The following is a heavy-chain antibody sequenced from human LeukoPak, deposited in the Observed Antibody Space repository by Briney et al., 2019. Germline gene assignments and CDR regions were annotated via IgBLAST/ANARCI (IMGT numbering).Heavy chain of an antibody. D-gene: IGHD2-15*01. CDR2: IYYSGST. J-gene: IGHJ6*02. V-gene: IGHV4-59*08. CDR1: NGSISSYY. Sequence: SETLSLTCTVSNGSISSYYWSWIRQPPGKGLEWIGFIYYSGSTNYNPSLKSRATLSVDTSKNQYSLKLTSVTAADTAMYYCARSCGGGSCNHFYYGMDVWGQGTTVTVSS. CDR3: ARSCGGGSCNHFYYGMDV.